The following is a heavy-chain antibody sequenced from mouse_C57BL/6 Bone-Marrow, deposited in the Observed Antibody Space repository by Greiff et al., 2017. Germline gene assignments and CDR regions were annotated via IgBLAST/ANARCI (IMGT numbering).Heavy chain of an antibody. V-gene: IGHV5-17*01. D-gene: IGHD4-1*01. J-gene: IGHJ2*01. CDR2: ISSGSSTI. CDR3: ARIELGRFDY. CDR1: GFTFSDYG. Sequence: EVKVVESGGGLVKPGGSLKLSCAASGFTFSDYGMHWVRQAPEKGLEWVAYISSGSSTIYYADTVKGRFTISRDNAKNTLFLQMTSLRSEDAAVYYCARIELGRFDYWGQGTTLTVSS.